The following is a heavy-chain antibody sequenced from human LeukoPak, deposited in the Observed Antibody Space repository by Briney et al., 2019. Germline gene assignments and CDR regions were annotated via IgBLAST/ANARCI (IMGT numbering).Heavy chain of an antibody. CDR2: ISYDGSKK. CDR3: ARDRVPPASGVFTYYMDV. V-gene: IGHV3-30*01. CDR1: GFTFSSNA. D-gene: IGHD3-10*01. J-gene: IGHJ6*03. Sequence: GGSLRLSCVASGFTFSSNAIHWVRQAPGKGLEWVAVISYDGSKKFYADSVKGRFTISRDNSKNTLYLQMNSLRAEDTAVYSCARDRVPPASGVFTYYMDVWGKGTTVIVSS.